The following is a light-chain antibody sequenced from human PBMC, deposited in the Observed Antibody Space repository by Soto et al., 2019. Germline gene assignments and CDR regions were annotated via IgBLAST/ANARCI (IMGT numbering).Light chain of an antibody. CDR1: QSISTW. CDR3: QQYDDYPWT. Sequence: MTQSPATLSVSPGERATLSRRASQSISTWLAWFQQKPGKAPKLLIYRASSLESGAPSRFSGTGSGTEFTLTISSLQPDDFATYYCQQYDDYPWTFGQGTKVDIK. V-gene: IGKV1-5*03. CDR2: RAS. J-gene: IGKJ1*01.